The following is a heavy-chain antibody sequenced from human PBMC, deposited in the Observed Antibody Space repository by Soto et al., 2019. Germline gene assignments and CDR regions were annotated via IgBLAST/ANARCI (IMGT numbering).Heavy chain of an antibody. J-gene: IGHJ5*02. CDR2: IYTSGST. D-gene: IGHD3-10*01. V-gene: IGHV4-4*07. CDR1: GGSISSYY. Sequence: LSLTCTVSGGSISSYYWSWIRQPAGKGLEWIGRIYTSGSTNYNPSLKSRVTMSVDTSKNQFSLKLSSVTAADTAVYYCARDNRKDYGSGSLFVFWFDPWGQGTLVTVSS. CDR3: ARDNRKDYGSGSLFVFWFDP.